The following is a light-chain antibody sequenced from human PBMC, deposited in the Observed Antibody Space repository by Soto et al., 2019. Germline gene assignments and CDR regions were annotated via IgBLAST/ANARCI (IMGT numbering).Light chain of an antibody. CDR1: QSVTTN. CDR2: DAS. V-gene: IGKV3-15*01. CDR3: LHYSTYPLT. Sequence: IVMTQSPATLSVSPGERATLSCRASQSVTTNLAWYQQTPGQAPRLLIYDASTRATGVPARFSGVGSGTEFTLTISSLQSDDFASYYCLHYSTYPLTFGGGTRVDI. J-gene: IGKJ4*01.